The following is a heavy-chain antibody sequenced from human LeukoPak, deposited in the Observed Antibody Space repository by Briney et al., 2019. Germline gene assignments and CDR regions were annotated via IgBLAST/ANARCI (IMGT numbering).Heavy chain of an antibody. V-gene: IGHV3-9*01. D-gene: IGHD2-2*01. Sequence: GRSLRLSCAASGFTFDDYAMHWVRQAPGKGLEWVSGISWNSGSIGYADSVKGRFTISTDNAKNSLYLQMNSLRAEDTALYYCARGGYCSSTSCPGEAFDIWGQGTMVTVSS. J-gene: IGHJ3*02. CDR3: ARGGYCSSTSCPGEAFDI. CDR2: ISWNSGSI. CDR1: GFTFDDYA.